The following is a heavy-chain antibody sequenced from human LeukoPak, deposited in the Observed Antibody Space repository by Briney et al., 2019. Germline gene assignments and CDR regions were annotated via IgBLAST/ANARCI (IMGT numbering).Heavy chain of an antibody. Sequence: ASVKVSCKASGYTFTNYGITWVRQAPGQGLEWMGWISAYNGNTNYARKLQGRVTMTTDTSTSTAYMELRSLTSDDTAVYYCARDGLWFGHMDVWGQGTTVTVSS. J-gene: IGHJ6*02. CDR1: GYTFTNYG. CDR2: ISAYNGNT. D-gene: IGHD3-10*01. CDR3: ARDGLWFGHMDV. V-gene: IGHV1-18*01.